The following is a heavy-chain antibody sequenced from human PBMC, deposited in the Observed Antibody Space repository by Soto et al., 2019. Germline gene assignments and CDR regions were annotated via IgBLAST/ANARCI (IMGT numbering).Heavy chain of an antibody. CDR1: GFSLTTSGVG. J-gene: IGHJ2*01. V-gene: IGHV2-5*02. CDR2: IHGDDEK. D-gene: IGHD5-12*01. CDR3: GRRMIVAGHWFFDI. Sequence: QIALRESGPTLVKPTQTLTLTCSFSGFSLTTSGVGVGWIRQPPGKALEWLALIHGDDEKNYSPSLRTRLTITKDNSKNQAILTMTNMDPVDTGTYYCGRRMIVAGHWFFDIWGRGTLVTVSS.